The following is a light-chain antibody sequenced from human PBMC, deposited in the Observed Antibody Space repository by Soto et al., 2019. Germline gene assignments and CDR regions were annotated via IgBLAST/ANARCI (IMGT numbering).Light chain of an antibody. V-gene: IGLV1-40*01. J-gene: IGLJ1*01. CDR2: ENN. CDR3: QSYDSSLSGYV. Sequence: QSVLTQPPSVSEAPGQRVTISCTGSSSNIGAGYEAHWYQQVPGTAPKLLIYENNNRPSGVPDRFSGSKSGTSASLAITGLAAEEEAGYYCQSYDSSLSGYVFGTGTKLTVL. CDR1: SSNIGAGYE.